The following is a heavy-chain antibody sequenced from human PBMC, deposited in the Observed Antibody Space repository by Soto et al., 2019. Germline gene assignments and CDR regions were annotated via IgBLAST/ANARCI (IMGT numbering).Heavy chain of an antibody. J-gene: IGHJ6*02. CDR3: AREKECSSTSCYYYYYYGMDV. CDR2: ISSSGSTI. V-gene: IGHV3-11*01. CDR1: GFTFSDYY. D-gene: IGHD2-2*01. Sequence: QVQLVESGGGLVKPGGSLRLSCAASGFTFSDYYMSWIRQAPGKGLEWVSYISSSGSTIYYADSVKGRFTISRDNAKNSLYLQMNSLRAEDTAVYYCAREKECSSTSCYYYYYYGMDVWGQGTTVTVSS.